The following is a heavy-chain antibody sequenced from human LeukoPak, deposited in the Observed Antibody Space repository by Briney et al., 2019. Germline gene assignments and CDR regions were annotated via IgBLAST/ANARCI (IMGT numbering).Heavy chain of an antibody. CDR3: ARGNRNYDFWIGYQP. J-gene: IGHJ5*02. Sequence: PSETLSLTCAVYGGSFSGYYWSWLRQPPGRGLEWIGEINHSGSTNYNPSLKSRVTISVDTSKNQFSMKLSSVTAADTAVYYCARGNRNYDFWIGYQPWGQGTLVTVSS. V-gene: IGHV4-34*01. CDR1: GGSFSGYY. CDR2: INHSGST. D-gene: IGHD3-3*01.